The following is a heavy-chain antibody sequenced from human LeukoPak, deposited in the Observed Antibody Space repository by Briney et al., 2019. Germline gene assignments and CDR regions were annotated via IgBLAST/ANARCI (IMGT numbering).Heavy chain of an antibody. CDR1: GGSISSYY. CDR3: ARVGGGYGEQPI. J-gene: IGHJ4*02. V-gene: IGHV4-59*01. D-gene: IGHD3-22*01. CDR2: IYYSGST. Sequence: SETLSLTCTVSGGSISSYYWSWIRQPPGKGLEWIGYIYYSGSTNYNPSLKSRVTISVDTSKNQFSLKLSSVTAADTAVYYCARVGGGYGEQPIWGQGTLVTVSS.